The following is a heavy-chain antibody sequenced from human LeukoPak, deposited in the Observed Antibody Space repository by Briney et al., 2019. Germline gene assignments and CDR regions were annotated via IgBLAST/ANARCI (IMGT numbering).Heavy chain of an antibody. V-gene: IGHV3-21*01. CDR2: ISSSSSYI. CDR1: GFTFSSYS. D-gene: IGHD5-24*01. CDR3: ARDFRRRDGYKFDY. Sequence: GGSLRLSCAASGFTFSSYSMNWVRQAPGKGLEWVSSISSSSSYIYYADSVKGRFTISRDNAKNSLYLQMNSLRAEDTAVYYCARDFRRRDGYKFDYWGQGTLVTVSS. J-gene: IGHJ4*02.